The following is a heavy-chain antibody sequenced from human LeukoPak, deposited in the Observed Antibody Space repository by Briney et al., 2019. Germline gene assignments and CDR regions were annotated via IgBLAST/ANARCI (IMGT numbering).Heavy chain of an antibody. V-gene: IGHV3-21*01. Sequence: GGSLRLSCAASGFTFSSYSMNWVRQAPGKGLEWVSSISSSSSYIYYADSVKGRFTISRDNAKNSLYLQMNSLRAEDTAVYYCARGYGSSGYYYPRYWGQGTLVTVSS. CDR1: GFTFSSYS. CDR3: ARGYGSSGYYYPRY. D-gene: IGHD3-22*01. J-gene: IGHJ4*02. CDR2: ISSSSSYI.